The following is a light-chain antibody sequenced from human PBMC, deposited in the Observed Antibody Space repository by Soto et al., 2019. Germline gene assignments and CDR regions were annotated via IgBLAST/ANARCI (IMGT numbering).Light chain of an antibody. J-gene: IGKJ1*01. V-gene: IGKV1-5*01. Sequence: DIEITQSPSSLSASVGDRVTITCRASQSISYWLAWYQQKPGKAPNLLIYDASGLESGVPSRFSGRGSGTDFTLTINSLQPDDFATYYCQQYNSYSPTFGQGTKVDIK. CDR1: QSISYW. CDR2: DAS. CDR3: QQYNSYSPT.